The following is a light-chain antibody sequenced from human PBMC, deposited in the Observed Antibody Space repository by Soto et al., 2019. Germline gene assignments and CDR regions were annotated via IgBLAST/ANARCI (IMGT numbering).Light chain of an antibody. CDR3: QQYKKWPPWT. Sequence: EIVMTQSPANLSVSPGESAMLSCRASEYVNNNLAWYQHKPGQAPRLLIFGASTRATDTPARFSGSGSGTEFTLTISSPQSAVSAVYYCQQYKKWPPWTFGQGTKVEIK. J-gene: IGKJ1*01. V-gene: IGKV3-15*01. CDR1: EYVNNN. CDR2: GAS.